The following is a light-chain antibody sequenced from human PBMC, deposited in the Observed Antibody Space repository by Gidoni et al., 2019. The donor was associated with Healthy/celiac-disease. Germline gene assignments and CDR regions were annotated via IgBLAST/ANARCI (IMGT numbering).Light chain of an antibody. CDR1: SGINVGTYR. J-gene: IGLJ2*01. CDR3: MIWHSSAVV. Sequence: HAAPTQPSFLSPSPGASASITCTLLSGINVGTYRIYWYQQKTGSPPQYLLRYKSDSDKQQGSGVPSRFSGSNDASANAGILLISGLQSEDEADYYCMIWHSSAVVFGGGTKLTVL. V-gene: IGLV5-45*03. CDR2: YKSDSDK.